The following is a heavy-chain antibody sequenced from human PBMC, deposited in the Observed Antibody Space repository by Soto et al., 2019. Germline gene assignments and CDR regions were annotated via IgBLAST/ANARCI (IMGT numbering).Heavy chain of an antibody. Sequence: QVQLQESGPGLVKPSQTLSLTCTVSGGSISSGGYYWSWIRQHPGKGLEWIGYIYYSGSTYYNPSHKSRGTISVDTSKNQFSLKLSSVTAADTAVYYCARGLGYCSSTSCSPAYYYYGMDVWGQGTTVTVSS. CDR1: GGSISSGGYY. D-gene: IGHD2-2*01. V-gene: IGHV4-31*03. CDR3: ARGLGYCSSTSCSPAYYYYGMDV. J-gene: IGHJ6*02. CDR2: IYYSGST.